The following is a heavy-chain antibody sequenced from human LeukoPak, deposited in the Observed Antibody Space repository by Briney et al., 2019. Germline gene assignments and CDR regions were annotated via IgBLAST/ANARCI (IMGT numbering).Heavy chain of an antibody. CDR2: MNPSVST. V-gene: IGHV4-34*01. D-gene: IGHD3-22*01. Sequence: PSETLSLTCAVYGGSFSGYYWTWIRQTPGKGLEGIGEMNPSVSTNYNPSLKSRVTISVDTSTNQFSLKLSSVPAADTAVYYCARGRQDVTMIVVVMTAVSYYLDVWGKGTTVTVS. CDR1: GGSFSGYY. CDR3: ARGRQDVTMIVVVMTAVSYYLDV. J-gene: IGHJ6*03.